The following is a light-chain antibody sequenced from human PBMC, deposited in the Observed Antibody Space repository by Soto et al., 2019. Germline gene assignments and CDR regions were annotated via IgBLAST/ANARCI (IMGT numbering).Light chain of an antibody. Sequence: EIVMTQSPATLSVSPGERAALSCRASQSVSSNLAWYQHRPCLAPRLLIYGASTRATGIPARFSGSGSGTEFTLTISSLQSEDFAVYYCQQYNSWITFGGGTKVEIK. CDR3: QQYNSWIT. J-gene: IGKJ4*01. CDR1: QSVSSN. CDR2: GAS. V-gene: IGKV3-15*01.